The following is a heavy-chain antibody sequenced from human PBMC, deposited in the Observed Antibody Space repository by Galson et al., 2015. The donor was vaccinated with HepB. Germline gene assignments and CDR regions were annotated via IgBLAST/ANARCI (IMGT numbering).Heavy chain of an antibody. Sequence: SLRLSCAASGFTFSSYSMNWVRQAPGKGLEWVSSINSSSSYIYYADSVKGRFTTSRDNAKNSLYLQMNSLRAEDTAVYYCARDYSIVGLECWGQGTLVTVSS. CDR3: ARDYSIVGLEC. V-gene: IGHV3-21*01. J-gene: IGHJ4*02. CDR2: INSSSSYI. D-gene: IGHD4-11*01. CDR1: GFTFSSYS.